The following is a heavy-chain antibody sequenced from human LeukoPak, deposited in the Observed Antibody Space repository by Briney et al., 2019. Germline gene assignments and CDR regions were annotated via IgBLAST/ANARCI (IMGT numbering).Heavy chain of an antibody. CDR1: GGSISSSSYY. CDR3: ARGGYSSGWYVSY. J-gene: IGHJ4*02. D-gene: IGHD6-19*01. CDR2: IYYSGST. Sequence: SETLSLTCTVSGGSISSSSYYWGWIPQPPGKGLEGIGSIYYSGSTYYNPSLKSRVTISVDTSKNQFSLKLSSVTAADTAVYYCARGGYSSGWYVSYWGQGTLVTVSS. V-gene: IGHV4-39*07.